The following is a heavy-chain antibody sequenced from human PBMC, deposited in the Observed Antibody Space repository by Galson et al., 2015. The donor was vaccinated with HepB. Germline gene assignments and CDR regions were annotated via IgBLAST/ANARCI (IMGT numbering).Heavy chain of an antibody. CDR2: INNDGSSI. D-gene: IGHD1-26*01. CDR1: GFTFSSNW. Sequence: SLRLSCAASGFTFSSNWMHWVRQAPGKGLVWVSRINNDGSSIIYADSVKGRFTMSRDNAKNTLYLQMNSLRAEDTAVYYCARERWELWDWGQGTLVTVSS. J-gene: IGHJ4*02. V-gene: IGHV3-74*01. CDR3: ARERWELWD.